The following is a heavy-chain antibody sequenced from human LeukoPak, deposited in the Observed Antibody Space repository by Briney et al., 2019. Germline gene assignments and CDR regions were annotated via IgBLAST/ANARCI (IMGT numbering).Heavy chain of an antibody. Sequence: EGSLRLSCEASGFTFTDYGMHWVRQAPGKGPECVAVVSFDGRKTYYAGFAEGRFTISRDDSNNMVYLQMNSLRTEDTAVYHCVKRGGGDHGLDVWGQGTTVVVS. CDR1: GFTFTDYG. CDR2: VSFDGRKT. J-gene: IGHJ6*02. CDR3: VKRGGGDHGLDV. V-gene: IGHV3-30*18. D-gene: IGHD2-21*02.